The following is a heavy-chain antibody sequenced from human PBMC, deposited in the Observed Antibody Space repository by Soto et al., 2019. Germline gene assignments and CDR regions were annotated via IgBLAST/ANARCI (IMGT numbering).Heavy chain of an antibody. CDR3: ARVRVVPAASYFDY. CDR2: IYYSGSS. CDR1: GGSVSSGDYY. V-gene: IGHV4-30-4*01. J-gene: IGHJ4*02. D-gene: IGHD2-2*01. Sequence: SETLSLTCSVSGGSVSSGDYYWSWIRQPPGKGLDWIGYIYYSGSSYYNPSLKSRVTISVDTTKNQFSLKLTSVTAADTAVYYCARVRVVPAASYFDYWGQGNLVTVSS.